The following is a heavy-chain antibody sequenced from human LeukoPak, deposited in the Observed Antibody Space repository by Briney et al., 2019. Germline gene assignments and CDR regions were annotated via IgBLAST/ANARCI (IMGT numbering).Heavy chain of an antibody. Sequence: GGSLRLSCAASGFTFSSYSMNWVRQAPGKGLEWVSSISSSSSYIYYADSVKGRFTISRDNAKNSLYLQMNSLRAEDTAVYYCASGYCSGGSCFFDYWGQGTLVTVSS. D-gene: IGHD2-15*01. CDR2: ISSSSSYI. CDR3: ASGYCSGGSCFFDY. CDR1: GFTFSSYS. V-gene: IGHV3-21*01. J-gene: IGHJ4*02.